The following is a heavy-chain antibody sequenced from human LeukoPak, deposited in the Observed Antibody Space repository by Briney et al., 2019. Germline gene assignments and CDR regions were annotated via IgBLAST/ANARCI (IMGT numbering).Heavy chain of an antibody. Sequence: NTSETLSLTCTVSGGSISSSPYYWGWIRQPPGKGLEWIGSIYYSGTTHYNPSLESRVTISVDTSKNQFSLKLASVTAADTAVYYCACVWGSYRYTAFDYWGQGTLVTVSS. V-gene: IGHV4-39*01. CDR3: ACVWGSYRYTAFDY. J-gene: IGHJ4*02. CDR2: IYYSGTT. D-gene: IGHD3-16*02. CDR1: GGSISSSPYY.